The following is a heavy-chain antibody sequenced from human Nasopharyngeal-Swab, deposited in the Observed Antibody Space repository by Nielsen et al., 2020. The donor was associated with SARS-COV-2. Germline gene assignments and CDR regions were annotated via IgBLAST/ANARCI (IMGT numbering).Heavy chain of an antibody. D-gene: IGHD3-3*01. CDR3: AKSGEVFGVIYYYYYMDV. CDR1: GFTFSSYA. CDR2: ISYDGSNK. Sequence: GGSLRLSCAASGFTFSSYAMHWVRQAPGKGLEWVAVISYDGSNKYYADSVKGRFTISRDNSKNTLYLQMNSLRAEDTAVYYCAKSGEVFGVIYYYYYMDVWGKGTTVTVSS. J-gene: IGHJ6*03. V-gene: IGHV3-30-3*02.